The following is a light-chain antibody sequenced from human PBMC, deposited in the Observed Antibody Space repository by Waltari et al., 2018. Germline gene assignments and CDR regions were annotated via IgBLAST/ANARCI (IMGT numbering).Light chain of an antibody. CDR2: VNRDGSH. Sequence: QLVLTQSPSASASLGASVKLTCTLSSGHSTNVIAWLQKRPEKGPRYLMKVNRDGSHNKGDEIPDRFSGPSSGAERYLTISSLQAEDEADYYCRTGGDGTGVFGGGTKLTVL. CDR1: SGHSTNV. V-gene: IGLV4-69*01. J-gene: IGLJ3*02. CDR3: RTGGDGTGV.